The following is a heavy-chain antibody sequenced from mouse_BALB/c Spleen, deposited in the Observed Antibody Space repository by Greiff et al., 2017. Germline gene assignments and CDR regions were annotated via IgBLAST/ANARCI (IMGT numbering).Heavy chain of an antibody. CDR3: ARQGLSYAMDY. J-gene: IGHJ4*01. CDR1: GFTFSSYA. CDR2: ISNGGGST. Sequence: EVKLVESGGGLVKPGGSLKLSCAASGFTFSSYAMSWVRQTPEKRLEWVAYISNGGGSTYYPDTVKGRFTISRDNAKNTLYLQMSSLKSEDTAMYYCARQGLSYAMDYWGQGTSVTVSS. D-gene: IGHD3-1*01. V-gene: IGHV5-12-2*01.